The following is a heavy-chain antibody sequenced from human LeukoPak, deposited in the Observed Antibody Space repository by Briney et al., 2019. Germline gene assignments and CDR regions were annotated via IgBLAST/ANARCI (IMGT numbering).Heavy chain of an antibody. CDR3: AKGSRPGSSGYPNLDS. D-gene: IGHD3-22*01. J-gene: IGHJ4*02. CDR1: GFTFSSYA. Sequence: GGSLRLSCAASGFTFSSYAMNWVRRAPGKGLEWVSLIYGGGSTNYADSVKGRFTISRDTSKNTLYLQMNSLRVEDTAVYYCAKGSRPGSSGYPNLDSWGQGTLVTVSA. V-gene: IGHV3-23*03. CDR2: IYGGGST.